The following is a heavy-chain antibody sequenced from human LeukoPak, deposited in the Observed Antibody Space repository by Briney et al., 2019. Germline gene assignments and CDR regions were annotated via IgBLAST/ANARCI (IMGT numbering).Heavy chain of an antibody. CDR3: ARSGGYYDSSGYYSFDY. CDR2: ISYDGSNK. D-gene: IGHD3-22*01. V-gene: IGHV3-30-3*01. Sequence: GGSLRLSCAASGFTFSSYAMHWVRQAPGKGLEGVAVISYDGSNKYYADSVKGRFTISRDNSKNTLYLQMNSLRAEDTAVYYCARSGGYYDSSGYYSFDYWGQGTLVTVSS. CDR1: GFTFSSYA. J-gene: IGHJ4*02.